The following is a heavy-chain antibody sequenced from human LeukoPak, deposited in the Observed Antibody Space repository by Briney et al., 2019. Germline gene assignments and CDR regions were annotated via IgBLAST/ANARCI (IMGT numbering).Heavy chain of an antibody. CDR3: ARDFWSGYYFDY. V-gene: IGHV1-2*02. Sequence: ASVKASCKASGYTFSGYYMHWVRQAPGQGLEWMGWINPHSGDTNYAQKFQGRVTMTGDTSISTGYMEVSGLRSDDTAIYFCARDFWSGYYFDYWGQGTQVTVSS. CDR2: INPHSGDT. CDR1: GYTFSGYY. J-gene: IGHJ4*02. D-gene: IGHD3-3*01.